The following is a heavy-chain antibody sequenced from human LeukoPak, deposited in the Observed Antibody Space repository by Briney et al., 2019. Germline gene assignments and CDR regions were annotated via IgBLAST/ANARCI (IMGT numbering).Heavy chain of an antibody. CDR2: IIPIFGTA. J-gene: IGHJ4*02. CDR3: ASNSGSYHYYFDY. Sequence: SVKVSCKASGGTFSSYALSWVRQAPGQGLEWMGGIIPIFGTANYAQKFQGRVTITTDESTSTAYMELSSLRSEDTAVYYCASNSGSYHYYFDYWGQGTLVTVSS. CDR1: GGTFSSYA. V-gene: IGHV1-69*05. D-gene: IGHD1-26*01.